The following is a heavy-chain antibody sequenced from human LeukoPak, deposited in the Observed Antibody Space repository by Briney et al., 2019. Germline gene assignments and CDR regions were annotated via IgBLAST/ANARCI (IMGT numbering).Heavy chain of an antibody. D-gene: IGHD3-3*01. CDR1: GFTFSSYW. V-gene: IGHV3-74*01. CDR2: INSDGTST. Sequence: GGSLRLSCVASGFTFSSYWMHWVRQDPVKGLVWVSRINSDGTSTTYADSVKGRFTISRDNAEKTVYLQMDSLTADDSAVYYCARDVDFESRGQGTLVTVSS. J-gene: IGHJ4*02. CDR3: ARDVDFES.